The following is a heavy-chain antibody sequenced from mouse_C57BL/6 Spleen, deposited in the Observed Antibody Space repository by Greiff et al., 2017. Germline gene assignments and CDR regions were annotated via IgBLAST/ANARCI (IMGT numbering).Heavy chain of an antibody. CDR2: INPSSGYT. D-gene: IGHD2-4*01. J-gene: IGHJ4*01. CDR1: GYTFTSYW. CDR3: SRRIYYDDDYGAMDY. V-gene: IGHV1-7*01. Sequence: VHVKQSGAELVKPGASVKLSCKASGYTFTSYWMHWVKQRPGQGLEWIGYINPSSGYTKYNQKVKDKVTVTADKSSSTAYLQLSSLTYEDSAVYYCSRRIYYDDDYGAMDYWGQGTSVTVSS.